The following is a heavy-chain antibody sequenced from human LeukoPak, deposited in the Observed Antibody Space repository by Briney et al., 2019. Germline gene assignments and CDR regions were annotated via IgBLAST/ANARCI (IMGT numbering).Heavy chain of an antibody. CDR2: IYYSGST. CDR1: GGSISSSSYY. CDR3: ARHAADYYFWSGYYGRGSYFDY. J-gene: IGHJ4*02. D-gene: IGHD3-3*01. Sequence: SETLSLTCTVSGGSISSSSYYWGWIRQPPGKGLEWIGSIYYSGSTYYNPSLKSRVTISVDTSKNQFSLKLSSVTAADTAVYYCARHAADYYFWSGYYGRGSYFDYWGQGTLVTVSS. V-gene: IGHV4-39*01.